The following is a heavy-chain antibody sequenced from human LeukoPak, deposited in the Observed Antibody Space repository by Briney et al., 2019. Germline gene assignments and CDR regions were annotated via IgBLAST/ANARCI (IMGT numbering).Heavy chain of an antibody. CDR1: GYTFTSYA. V-gene: IGHV7-4-1*02. J-gene: IGHJ6*03. CDR3: ARGVNVWGSYRLLGYYYYYMDV. D-gene: IGHD3-16*02. CDR2: INTNTGNP. Sequence: RASVNVSCKASGYTFTSYAMNWVRQAPGQGLEWMGWINTNTGNPTYAQGFTGRFVFSLDTSVSTAYLQISSLKAEDTAVYYCARGVNVWGSYRLLGYYYYYMDVWGKGTTVTVSS.